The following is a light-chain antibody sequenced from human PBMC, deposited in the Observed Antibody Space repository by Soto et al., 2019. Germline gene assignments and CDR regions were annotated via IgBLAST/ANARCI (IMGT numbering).Light chain of an antibody. CDR3: SSYTGSSTLV. V-gene: IGLV2-14*02. Sequence: QSALTQPASVSGSPGQSITISCTGTSSTVGGFNVVSWYQQHPGKAPKVIIYEGIKRPSGVSNRFSGSNSGSTASLTISGLQAEDEADYYCSSYTGSSTLVFGGGTKVTVL. J-gene: IGLJ2*01. CDR2: EGI. CDR1: SSTVGGFNV.